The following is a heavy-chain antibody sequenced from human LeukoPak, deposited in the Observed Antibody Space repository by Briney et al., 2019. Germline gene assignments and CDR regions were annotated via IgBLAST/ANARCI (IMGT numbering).Heavy chain of an antibody. V-gene: IGHV3-74*01. CDR2: INSDGSST. D-gene: IGHD2-15*01. CDR1: GFTFSSYG. Sequence: GGTLRLSCAASGFTFSSYGMSWVRQAPGKGLVWVSRINSDGSSTNYADSVKGRFTISRDNAKNTLYLQMNSLRAEDTAVYYCARRGAATGAFDIWGQGTMVTVSS. J-gene: IGHJ3*02. CDR3: ARRGAATGAFDI.